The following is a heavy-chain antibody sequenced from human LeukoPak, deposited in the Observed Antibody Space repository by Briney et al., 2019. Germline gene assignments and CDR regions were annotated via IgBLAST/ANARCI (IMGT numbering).Heavy chain of an antibody. J-gene: IGHJ2*01. Sequence: SETLSLTCPVYGGSISSSSYYWGWIRPPPGKGLEWIGSIYYSGSTYYNPSLKSRVTISVDTSNNQFSLKLSSVTAADTAVYYCARAGGAANWYFDLWGRGTLVTVSS. CDR3: ARAGGAANWYFDL. CDR2: IYYSGST. D-gene: IGHD3-16*01. V-gene: IGHV4-39*07. CDR1: GGSISSSSYY.